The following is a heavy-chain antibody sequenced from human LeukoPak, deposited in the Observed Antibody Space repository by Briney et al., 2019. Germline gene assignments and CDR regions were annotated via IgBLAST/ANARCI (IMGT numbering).Heavy chain of an antibody. Sequence: ASVKVSCKASGYTFTSYDINWVRQATGQGLEWMGWMNPNRGNTGYAQKFQGRVTMTRNTSISTAYMELSSLRYEDTAVYYCARGVAVVAARGRKSYYMDVWGKGTTVTISS. V-gene: IGHV1-8*01. CDR3: ARGVAVVAARGRKSYYMDV. CDR2: MNPNRGNT. D-gene: IGHD2-15*01. J-gene: IGHJ6*03. CDR1: GYTFTSYD.